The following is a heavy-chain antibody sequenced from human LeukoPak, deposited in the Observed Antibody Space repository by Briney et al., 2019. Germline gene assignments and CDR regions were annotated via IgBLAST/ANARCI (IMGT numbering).Heavy chain of an antibody. Sequence: PSETLSLTCTVSGGSISSSSYYWGWIRQPPGKGLEWIGSIYYSGSTYYNPSLKSRVTISVDTSKNQFSLKLSSVTAADTAVYYCARIPSGSYPGYYYYYYMDVWGKGTTVTVSS. D-gene: IGHD1-26*01. J-gene: IGHJ6*03. CDR2: IYYSGST. CDR3: ARIPSGSYPGYYYYYYMDV. CDR1: GGSISSSSYY. V-gene: IGHV4-39*07.